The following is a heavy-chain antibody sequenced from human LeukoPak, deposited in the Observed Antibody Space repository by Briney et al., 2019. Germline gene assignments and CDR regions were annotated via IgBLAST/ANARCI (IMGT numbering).Heavy chain of an antibody. CDR1: GYTLTELS. CDR2: FDPEDGET. V-gene: IGHV1-24*01. J-gene: IGHJ4*02. D-gene: IGHD2-15*01. Sequence: ASVKVSCKVSGYTLTELSMHWVRQAPGKGLEWMGGFDPEDGETIYAQKSQGRVTMTEDTSTDTAYMELSSLRSEDTAVYYCATGVGAAPYYFDYWGQGTLVTVSS. CDR3: ATGVGAAPYYFDY.